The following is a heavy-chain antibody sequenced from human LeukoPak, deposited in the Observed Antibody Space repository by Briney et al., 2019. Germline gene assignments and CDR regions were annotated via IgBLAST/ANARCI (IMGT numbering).Heavy chain of an antibody. D-gene: IGHD2-15*01. CDR2: ISTYDGGT. CDR3: ARDQARSGPGNHEY. J-gene: IGHJ4*02. V-gene: IGHV1-18*01. CDR1: GYTFTTFD. Sequence: GASVTVSCKASGYTFTTFDINWVRQAPGQGLEWMGWISTYDGGTNYAQKFRDRVTMLRDTTTSTAYMELRSLRSDDTAVYYCARDQARSGPGNHEYWGQGNLVTASS.